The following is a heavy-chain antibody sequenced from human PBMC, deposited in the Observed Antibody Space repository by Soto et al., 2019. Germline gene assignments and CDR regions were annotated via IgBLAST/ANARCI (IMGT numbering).Heavy chain of an antibody. D-gene: IGHD5-18*01. CDR2: IDWDDDK. Sequence: SGPTLVNPTQTLTLTCTFSGFSLSTSGMCVSWIRQPPGKALEWLALIDWDDDKYYSTSLKTRLTISEDTSKNQVVLTMTNMDPVDTATYYCARTTTDTAMVSGAFDIWGQGTMVTVSS. J-gene: IGHJ3*02. CDR1: GFSLSTSGMC. V-gene: IGHV2-70*01. CDR3: ARTTTDTAMVSGAFDI.